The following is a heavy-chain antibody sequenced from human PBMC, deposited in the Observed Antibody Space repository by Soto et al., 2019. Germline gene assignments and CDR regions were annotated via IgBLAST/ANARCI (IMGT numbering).Heavy chain of an antibody. CDR3: ATHPPYGPLDH. V-gene: IGHV4-39*01. D-gene: IGHD4-17*01. CDR1: GGSISSSSNH. Sequence: SETLSLTCTVSGGSISSSSNHWGWIRQPPGKGLEWIGNIYYSENTYYNPSLKSRVTISVDTSKNQFSLRLTSVTAAATAVYYCATHPPYGPLDHWGQGTLVTVSS. CDR2: IYYSENT. J-gene: IGHJ4*02.